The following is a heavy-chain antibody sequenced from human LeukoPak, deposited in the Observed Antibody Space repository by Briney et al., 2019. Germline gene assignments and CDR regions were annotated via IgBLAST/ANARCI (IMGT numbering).Heavy chain of an antibody. J-gene: IGHJ4*02. Sequence: ASVKVSCKASGYTFSGFYIHWVRQAPGQGLEWMGIINPSGGSTSYAQKFQGRVTMTRDTSTSTVYMELSSLRAEDTAVYYCAKTQLYGSGTIDYWGQGTLVTVSS. V-gene: IGHV1-46*01. CDR3: AKTQLYGSGTIDY. CDR1: GYTFSGFY. D-gene: IGHD3-10*01. CDR2: INPSGGST.